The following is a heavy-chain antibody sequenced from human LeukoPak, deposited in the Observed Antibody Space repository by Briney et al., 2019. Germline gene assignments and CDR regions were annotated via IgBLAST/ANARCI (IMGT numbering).Heavy chain of an antibody. Sequence: GGSLRLSCAASGFTFSDYYMSWIRQAPGKGLEWVSYISSSGSTIYYADSVKGRFTISRDNSKNTLYLQMNSLRAEDTAVYYCARDTRGSNRGPNDYWGQGTLVTVSS. CDR1: GFTFSDYY. J-gene: IGHJ4*02. CDR2: ISSSGSTI. CDR3: ARDTRGSNRGPNDY. D-gene: IGHD1-26*01. V-gene: IGHV3-11*04.